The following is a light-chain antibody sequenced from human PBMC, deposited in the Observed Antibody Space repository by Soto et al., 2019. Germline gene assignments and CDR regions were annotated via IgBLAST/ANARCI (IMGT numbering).Light chain of an antibody. CDR1: QSVSNNY. CDR3: QQYGSSGT. J-gene: IGKJ1*01. V-gene: IGKV3-20*01. Sequence: EIVLTQSPGTLSLSPVERATLSCRASQSVSNNYLAWSQQKPGQAPRLLIYGASNRATGIPDRFSGSGSGTDFTLTISRLEPEDFAVYYCQQYGSSGTFGQGTKVDIK. CDR2: GAS.